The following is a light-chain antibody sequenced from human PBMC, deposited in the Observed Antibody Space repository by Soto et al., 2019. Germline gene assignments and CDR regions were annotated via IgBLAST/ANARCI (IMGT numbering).Light chain of an antibody. V-gene: IGKV1-39*01. CDR1: QGVDSD. CDR2: AAS. CDR3: QQSYSTLVLT. J-gene: IGKJ4*01. Sequence: IQMTQSPSSLSASVGDRVTITCRASQGVDSDLSWYQQKPGKAPKLLIYAASSLHSGVPTRFRGSGSGTPFTLTCSSLQPEDVATYYCQQSYSTLVLTFGGGTKVELK.